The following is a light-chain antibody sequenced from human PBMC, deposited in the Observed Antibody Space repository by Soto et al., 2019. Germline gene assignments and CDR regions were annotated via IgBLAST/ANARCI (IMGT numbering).Light chain of an antibody. CDR2: GAS. CDR1: QSVSSSSY. Sequence: EIVLTQSPGTLSLSPGERATLSCRASQSVSSSSYLAWYQQKPGQAPRLLIYGASSRATGIPDRFSGSVSATGVTLTISRLVPEDFAEDYCRQYGSSPSYTFGQGTKLEIK. V-gene: IGKV3-20*01. J-gene: IGKJ2*01. CDR3: RQYGSSPSYT.